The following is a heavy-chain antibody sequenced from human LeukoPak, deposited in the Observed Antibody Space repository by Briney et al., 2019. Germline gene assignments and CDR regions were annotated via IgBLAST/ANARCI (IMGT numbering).Heavy chain of an antibody. V-gene: IGHV3-74*01. CDR2: ISSDESST. D-gene: IGHD6-19*01. CDR1: GFIFSNYY. CDR3: ARGSGWYYFDY. J-gene: IGHJ4*02. Sequence: GGSLRLSCAASGFIFSNYYMAWVRQAPGKGLVWVSRISSDESSTNYADSVKGRFTISRDNAKKTLYLQMNSLRAEDTAVYYCARGSGWYYFDYWGQGTLVTVSS.